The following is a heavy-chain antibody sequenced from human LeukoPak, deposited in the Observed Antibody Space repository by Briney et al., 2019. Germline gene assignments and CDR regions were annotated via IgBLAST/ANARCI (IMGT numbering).Heavy chain of an antibody. CDR2: IYYSGST. CDR1: GGSISSSSYY. J-gene: IGHJ4*02. CDR3: ARHPGLAALSDY. D-gene: IGHD3-16*01. Sequence: SETLSLTCTVSGGSISSSSYYWGWIRQPPGKGLEWIGSIYYSGSTYYNPSLKSRVTISVDTSKNQFSLKLSSVTAADTAVYYCARHPGLAALSDYWGQGTLVTVSS. V-gene: IGHV4-39*01.